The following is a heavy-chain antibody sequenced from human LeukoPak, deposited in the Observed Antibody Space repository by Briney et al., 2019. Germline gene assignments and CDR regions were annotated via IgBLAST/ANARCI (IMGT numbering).Heavy chain of an antibody. CDR2: IIPIFGTA. Sequence: WASVKVSCKASGGTFSSYAISWVRQAPGQGLEWMGGIIPIFGTANYAQKFQGRVTITADKSTSTAYMELSSLRSDDTAVYYCARDQGYYYYYYMDVWGKGTTVTVSS. CDR1: GGTFSSYA. V-gene: IGHV1-69*06. CDR3: ARDQGYYYYYYMDV. J-gene: IGHJ6*03.